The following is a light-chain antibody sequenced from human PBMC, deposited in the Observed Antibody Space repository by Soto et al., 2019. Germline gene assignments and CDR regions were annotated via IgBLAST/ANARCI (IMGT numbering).Light chain of an antibody. CDR2: HNN. V-gene: IGLV1-40*01. CDR1: SSNIGADFD. J-gene: IGLJ3*02. Sequence: QPVLTQPPSVSGAPGQRVTISCTGSSSNIGADFDVHWYQHLPGTAPKLLISHNNNRPSGVPDRFSGSKSGTSASLAITGLQADDEAVYYCQSRDSSLSSSGVFGGGTQLTVL. CDR3: QSRDSSLSSSGV.